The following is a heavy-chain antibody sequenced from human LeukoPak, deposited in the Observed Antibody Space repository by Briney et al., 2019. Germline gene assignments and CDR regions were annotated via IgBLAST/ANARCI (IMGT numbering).Heavy chain of an antibody. CDR3: ARGGRRTDY. J-gene: IGHJ4*01. CDR1: GYTFISCD. Sequence: ASVKVSCKASGYTFISCDINWVRQAAGQGPEWMGWMNTKSGNTGYAQKFQGRVTMTRNTSRTTAYMELSSLRSEDTAVYYCARGGRRTDYWGQGTLVTVSS. V-gene: IGHV1-8*01. D-gene: IGHD2-15*01. CDR2: MNTKSGNT.